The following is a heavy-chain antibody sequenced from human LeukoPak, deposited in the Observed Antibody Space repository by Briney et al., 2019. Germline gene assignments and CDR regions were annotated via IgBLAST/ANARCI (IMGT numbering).Heavy chain of an antibody. Sequence: SETLSPTCTVSGGSISSYYWSWIRQPAGKGLEWIGRIYTSGSTDYNPSLKSRVTMSVDTSKNQFSLKLSSVTAADTAVYYCARGYSSSSVIGYWGQGTLVTVSS. CDR1: GGSISSYY. CDR3: ARGYSSSSVIGY. CDR2: IYTSGST. D-gene: IGHD6-13*01. V-gene: IGHV4-4*07. J-gene: IGHJ4*02.